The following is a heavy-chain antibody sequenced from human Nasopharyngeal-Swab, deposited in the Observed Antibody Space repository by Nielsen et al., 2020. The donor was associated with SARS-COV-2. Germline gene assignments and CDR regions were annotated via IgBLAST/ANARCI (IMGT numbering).Heavy chain of an antibody. D-gene: IGHD7-27*01. Sequence: SETLSLTCTVSGGSISSYYWSWIRQPPGKGLEWIGYIYYSGSTNYNPSLKSRVTISVDTSKNQFSLKLSSVTAADTAVYYCARLGGDWGSYGMDVWGQGTTVTVSS. V-gene: IGHV4-59*01. CDR2: IYYSGST. CDR3: ARLGGDWGSYGMDV. CDR1: GGSISSYY. J-gene: IGHJ6*02.